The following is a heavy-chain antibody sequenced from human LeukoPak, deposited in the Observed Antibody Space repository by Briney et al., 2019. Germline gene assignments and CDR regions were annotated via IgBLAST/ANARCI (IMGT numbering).Heavy chain of an antibody. J-gene: IGHJ4*02. D-gene: IGHD3-9*01. CDR3: ARDWFDHNKQYYFDY. CDR2: ISTYDGDT. CDR1: GYTFTRYG. Sequence: ASVKVSCKASGYTFTRYGISWVRQAPGQGLEWMGWISTYDGDTKYAQKMQGRVTMTPDTTTSTAYMDVRSLRSADTAVYYCARDWFDHNKQYYFDYWGQGTLVTVSS. V-gene: IGHV1-18*01.